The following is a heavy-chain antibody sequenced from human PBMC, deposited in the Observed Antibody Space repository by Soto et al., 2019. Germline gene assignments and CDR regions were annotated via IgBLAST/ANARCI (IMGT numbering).Heavy chain of an antibody. CDR1: GYTFTSYG. D-gene: IGHD5-18*01. CDR2: ISAYNGNT. Sequence: VKVSCKASGYTFTSYGISWVRQAPGQGLEWMGWISAYNGNTNYAQKLQGRVTMTTDTSTSTAYMELRSLRSDDTAVYYCARDQRGYSYGLFDYWGQGTLVTVSS. J-gene: IGHJ4*02. CDR3: ARDQRGYSYGLFDY. V-gene: IGHV1-18*01.